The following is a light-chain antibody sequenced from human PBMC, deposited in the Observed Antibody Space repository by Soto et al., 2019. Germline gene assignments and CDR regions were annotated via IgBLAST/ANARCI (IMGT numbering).Light chain of an antibody. CDR3: QQYHSYPIT. J-gene: IGKJ5*01. CDR1: QSVRSN. CDR2: GAS. V-gene: IGKV3-15*01. Sequence: EIVMTRSPATLSVSPGERATLSCWARQSVRSNLAWYQQKPGQAPRLFIYGASTRATGIPARFSGSGSGTDFTLTISSLQSEDFATYSCQQYHSYPITFGQGTRLEI.